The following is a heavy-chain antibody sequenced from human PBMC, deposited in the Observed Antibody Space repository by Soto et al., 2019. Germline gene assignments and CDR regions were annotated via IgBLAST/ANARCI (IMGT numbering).Heavy chain of an antibody. J-gene: IGHJ6*02. CDR3: ARVVREKSAAGTDYYYGMDV. D-gene: IGHD6-13*01. Sequence: ETLSLTCAVYGGSFSGYYWSWIRQPPGKGLEWIGEINHSGSTNYNPSLKSRVTISVDTSKNQFSLKLSSVTAADTAVYYCARVVREKSAAGTDYYYGMDVWGQGTTVTVSS. CDR1: GGSFSGYY. CDR2: INHSGST. V-gene: IGHV4-34*01.